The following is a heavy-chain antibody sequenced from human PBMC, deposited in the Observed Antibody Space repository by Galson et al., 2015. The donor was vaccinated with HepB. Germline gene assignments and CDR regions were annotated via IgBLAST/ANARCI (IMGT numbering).Heavy chain of an antibody. CDR1: GGSFTGYY. CDR2: INHGGTA. V-gene: IGHV4-34*01. J-gene: IGHJ4*02. Sequence: SETLSLTCAVYGGSFTGYYWTWIRQPPGKGLEWIGEINHGGTANYSPSLESRVTISEDSSKNQFSLKLTFVTAADTAVYYCARHILDTSAFFDYWGQGTLVAVSS. CDR3: ARHILDTSAFFDY. D-gene: IGHD2-21*01.